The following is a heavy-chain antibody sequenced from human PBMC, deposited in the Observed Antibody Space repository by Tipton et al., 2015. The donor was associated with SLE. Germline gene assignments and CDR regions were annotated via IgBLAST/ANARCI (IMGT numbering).Heavy chain of an antibody. J-gene: IGHJ4*02. CDR1: GGSFSGYY. CDR3: ARGIVAAFFY. CDR2: INHSGST. D-gene: IGHD6-6*01. Sequence: TLSLTCAFSGGSFSGYYWSWIRQPPGKGLEWIGEINHSGSTNYNPSLKSRVTISVDTSKKQFSLKLRSVTAADTAVYYCARGIVAAFFYWGQGTLVTVSS. V-gene: IGHV4-34*01.